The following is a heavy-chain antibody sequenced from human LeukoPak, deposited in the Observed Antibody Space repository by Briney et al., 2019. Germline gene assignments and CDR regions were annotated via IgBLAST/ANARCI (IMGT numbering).Heavy chain of an antibody. CDR3: ATAPPHGYDYGDYRSAFDI. CDR1: GGTFSSYA. Sequence: GASVKVSCKASGGTFSSYAISWVRQAPGQGLEWMGGIIPIFGTANYAQKFQGRVTMTEDTSTDTAYMELSSLRSEDTAVYYCATAPPHGYDYGDYRSAFDIWGQGTMDTVSS. V-gene: IGHV1-69*06. CDR2: IIPIFGTA. J-gene: IGHJ3*02. D-gene: IGHD4-17*01.